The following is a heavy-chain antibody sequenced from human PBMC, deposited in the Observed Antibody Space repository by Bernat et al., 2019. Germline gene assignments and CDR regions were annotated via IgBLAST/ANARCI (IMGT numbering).Heavy chain of an antibody. CDR2: IYYSGST. D-gene: IGHD6-13*01. J-gene: IGHJ4*02. CDR1: GGSISSGGYY. CDR3: ARGAAAGTTIPYYFDY. V-gene: IGHV4-31*03. Sequence: QVQLQESGPGLVKASETLSLTCTVSGGSISSGGYYWSWIRQHPGKGLEWIGYIYYSGSTYYNPSLKSRVTISVDTSKNQFSLKLSSVTAADTAVYYCARGAAAGTTIPYYFDYWGQGTLVTVSS.